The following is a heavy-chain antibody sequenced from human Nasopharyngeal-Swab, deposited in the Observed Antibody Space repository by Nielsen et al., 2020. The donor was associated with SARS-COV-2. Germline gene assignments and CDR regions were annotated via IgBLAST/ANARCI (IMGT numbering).Heavy chain of an antibody. Sequence: GESLKISCASSGFTLNTYAMSWVRQAPGAGLEWVSAISDSGGRTYYADSVKGRFTISRDNSQNTLFLQMNSLRAEDTAVYYCAKSDDAVDIWGQGTVVTVSS. CDR1: GFTLNTYA. CDR2: ISDSGGRT. J-gene: IGHJ3*02. CDR3: AKSDDAVDI. D-gene: IGHD1-1*01. V-gene: IGHV3-23*01.